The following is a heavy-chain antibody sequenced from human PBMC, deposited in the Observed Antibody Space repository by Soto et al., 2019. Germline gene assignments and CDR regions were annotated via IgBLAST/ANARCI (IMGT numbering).Heavy chain of an antibody. V-gene: IGHV4-31*03. Sequence: SETLSLTCTVSGGSISSGGYYWSWIRQHPGKGLEWIGYIYYSGNTYYNPSLKSRLTISVDTSKNQFSLKLSSVTAADTAVYYCARVCGGDCHYGMDVWGQGTTVTVSS. CDR2: IYYSGNT. CDR3: ARVCGGDCHYGMDV. CDR1: GGSISSGGYY. J-gene: IGHJ6*02. D-gene: IGHD2-21*02.